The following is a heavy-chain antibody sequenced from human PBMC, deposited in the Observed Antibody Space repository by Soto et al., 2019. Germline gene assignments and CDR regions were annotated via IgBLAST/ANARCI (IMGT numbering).Heavy chain of an antibody. D-gene: IGHD6-6*01. CDR3: ARDTVYSSSWYDYYYGMDV. CDR2: IIPIFGTA. Sequence: SVKVSCKASGGTFSSYAISWVRQAPGQGLEWMGGIIPIFGTANYAQKFQGRVTITADESTSTAYMELSSLRSEDTAVYYCARDTVYSSSWYDYYYGMDVWGQGTTVTVSS. J-gene: IGHJ6*02. CDR1: GGTFSSYA. V-gene: IGHV1-69*13.